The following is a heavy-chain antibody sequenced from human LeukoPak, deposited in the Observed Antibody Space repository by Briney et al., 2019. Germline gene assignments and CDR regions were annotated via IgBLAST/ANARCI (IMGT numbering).Heavy chain of an antibody. J-gene: IGHJ4*02. V-gene: IGHV3-7*01. CDR1: GFPFSDYW. Sequence: GGSLRLSCAASGFPFSDYWMSWVCQAPGKGLEWVANVKQDGSEKFYVDSVKGRFTISRDNAKNSLYLQMNSLRVEDTAVYYCARPTTVGSRFDYWGQGTRVTVPS. D-gene: IGHD4-17*01. CDR2: VKQDGSEK. CDR3: ARPTTVGSRFDY.